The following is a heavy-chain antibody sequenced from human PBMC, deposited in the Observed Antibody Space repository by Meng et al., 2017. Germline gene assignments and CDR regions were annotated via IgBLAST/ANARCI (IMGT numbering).Heavy chain of an antibody. Sequence: GFQVWASGKCSGCTVSSYAISGVRQAHGQGLGWMGGIIPIFGTENYAQKFQGRVTITADESTSTAYMELSSLRSEDTAVYYCASNDGTGDRTGGDYWGQGTLVTVSS. V-gene: IGHV1-69*01. CDR3: ASNDGTGDRTGGDY. CDR2: IIPIFGTE. J-gene: IGHJ4*02. D-gene: IGHD7-27*01. CDR1: GCTVSSYA.